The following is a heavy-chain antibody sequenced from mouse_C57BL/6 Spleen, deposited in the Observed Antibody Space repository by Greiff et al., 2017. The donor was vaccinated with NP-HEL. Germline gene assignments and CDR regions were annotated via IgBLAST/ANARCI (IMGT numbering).Heavy chain of an antibody. CDR2: IYPGDGDT. CDR1: GYAFSSSW. J-gene: IGHJ4*01. D-gene: IGHD2-4*01. V-gene: IGHV1-82*01. Sequence: VQLQQSGPELVKPGASVKISCKASGYAFSSSWMNWVKQRPGKGLEWIGRIYPGDGDTNYNGKFKGKATLTADKSSSTAYMQLSSLTSEDSAVYFCATAYYDYGRAHYYAMDYWGQGTSVTVSS. CDR3: ATAYYDYGRAHYYAMDY.